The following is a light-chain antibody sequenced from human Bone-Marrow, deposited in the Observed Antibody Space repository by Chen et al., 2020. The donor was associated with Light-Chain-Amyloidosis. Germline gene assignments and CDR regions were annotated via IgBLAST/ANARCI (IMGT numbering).Light chain of an antibody. CDR2: DDS. CDR3: QVGDRSSDRPV. J-gene: IGLJ3*02. Sequence: SYALTQPSSVPVAPGQTATIACGGNIIGAKSLHWYQQTPGQAPLLVVYDDSDRPAGLPERLSGSNSGNTATLTSSRVEAGEEADYCCQVGDRSSDRPVFGGGTKLTVL. V-gene: IGLV3-21*02. CDR1: IIGAKS.